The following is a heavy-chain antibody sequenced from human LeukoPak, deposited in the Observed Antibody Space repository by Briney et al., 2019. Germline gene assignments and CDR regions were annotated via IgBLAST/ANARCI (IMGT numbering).Heavy chain of an antibody. CDR1: GYTSSSYG. CDR3: ARAVRGYSYAYLPY. J-gene: IGHJ4*02. CDR2: ISAYDGNT. V-gene: IGHV1-18*01. D-gene: IGHD5-18*01. Sequence: ASVKVSCKASGYTSSSYGISWVRQVPGQGLEWMGWISAYDGNTDYAQNLQGRVTMTTDTSTSTAYMELRSLRSDDTAVYYCARAVRGYSYAYLPYWGQGTLVTVSS.